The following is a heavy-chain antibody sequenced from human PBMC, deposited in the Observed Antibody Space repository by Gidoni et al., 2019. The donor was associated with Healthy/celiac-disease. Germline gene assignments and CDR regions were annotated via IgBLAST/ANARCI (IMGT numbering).Heavy chain of an antibody. V-gene: IGHV3-23*01. J-gene: IGHJ4*02. CDR3: AKMFISGYVPNY. CDR1: GFTFSTYA. D-gene: IGHD5-12*01. CDR2: ISGRGGRT. Sequence: EVQLLESGGGLVQPGGSLRLSCAASGFTFSTYAMSWVRQAPGKGLEWFSAISGRGGRTYYADSVKGRFTISRDNSKNTLYLQMNSLRAEDTALYYCAKMFISGYVPNYWGQGTLVTVSS.